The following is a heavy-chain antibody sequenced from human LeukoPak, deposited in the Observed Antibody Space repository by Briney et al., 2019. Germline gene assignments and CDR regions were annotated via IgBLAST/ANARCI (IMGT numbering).Heavy chain of an antibody. CDR3: AKAPYLSSGS. D-gene: IGHD3-22*01. V-gene: IGHV4-34*01. Sequence: PSETLSLTCAVYGGSFRDYYWSWVRQPPGKGLEWIGEINHSGSTNYNPSLKSRVTISLDTSKNQFSLKLTSVTAADTAVYYCAKAPYLSSGSWGQGILVAVSS. CDR2: INHSGST. J-gene: IGHJ3*01. CDR1: GGSFRDYY.